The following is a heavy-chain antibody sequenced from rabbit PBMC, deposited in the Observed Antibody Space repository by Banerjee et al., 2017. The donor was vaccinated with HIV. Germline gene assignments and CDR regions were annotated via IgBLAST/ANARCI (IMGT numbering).Heavy chain of an antibody. D-gene: IGHD4-1*01. J-gene: IGHJ6*01. CDR2: IYAGSSGRT. V-gene: IGHV1S43*01. Sequence: KGLELIACIYAGSSGRTWYASWVNGRFTISGSTSLNTVDLKMTSLTAADTATYFCARDLAGVIGWNFGLWGPGTLVTVS. CDR3: ARDLAGVIGWNFGL.